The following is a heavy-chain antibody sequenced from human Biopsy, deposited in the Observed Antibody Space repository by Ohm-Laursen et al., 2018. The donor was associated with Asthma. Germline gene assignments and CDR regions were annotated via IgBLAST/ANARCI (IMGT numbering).Heavy chain of an antibody. CDR2: IYYTGSD. CDR1: GGSVSTGSYY. V-gene: IGHV4-61*01. J-gene: IGHJ4*02. CDR3: ARGPPVDRED. D-gene: IGHD5-24*01. Sequence: TLSLTCTVSGGSVSTGSYYWSWIRQPPGKGLEWLGYIYYTGSDNYNPSLKSRVTISVDTSKNQFSLRLNSVTAADTAVYYCARGPPVDREDWGQGTLVTVSS.